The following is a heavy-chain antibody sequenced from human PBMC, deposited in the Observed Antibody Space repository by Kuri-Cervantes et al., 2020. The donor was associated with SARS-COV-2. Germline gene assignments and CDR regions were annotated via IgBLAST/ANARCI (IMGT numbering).Heavy chain of an antibody. V-gene: IGHV3-23*01. CDR3: ARRGTYYYDSSGYPNYYYYYMGV. CDR2: ISARGGST. D-gene: IGHD3-22*01. CDR1: GFTFSSYA. Sequence: GESLKISCAASGFTFSSYAMRWVRQAPGKGLVWVSAISARGGSTYYAHSVQGRFTNSTDNSKNTLCLQVNGLRAEDTAVYYCARRGTYYYDSSGYPNYYYYYMGVWGKGTTVTVSS. J-gene: IGHJ6*03.